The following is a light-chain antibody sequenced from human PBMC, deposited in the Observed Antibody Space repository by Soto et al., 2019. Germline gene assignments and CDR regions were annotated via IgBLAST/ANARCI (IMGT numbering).Light chain of an antibody. CDR1: RNINNW. CDR2: KTS. Sequence: DIQMTQSPSALSASAGDRVSITCRASRNINNWLAWYQQKPGKAPKLLIYKTSSLESGVPSRFSGSGSGTEYTLTISSLQPDDFATYYCQQYNTWYTFGQGTRLELK. J-gene: IGKJ2*01. V-gene: IGKV1-5*03. CDR3: QQYNTWYT.